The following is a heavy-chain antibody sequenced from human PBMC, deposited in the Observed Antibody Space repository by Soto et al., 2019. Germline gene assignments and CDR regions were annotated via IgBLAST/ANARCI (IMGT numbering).Heavy chain of an antibody. D-gene: IGHD2-15*01. V-gene: IGHV3-74*01. CDR2: INGDGTTI. J-gene: IGHJ4*02. CDR1: GFTFSNSW. Sequence: GGSLRLSCAASGFTFSNSWVHWVRQAPGKGLMWVSRINGDGTTINYADSVEGRFTISRDNAKNTLFLQMNGLRVEDTAVYYCANGYCSGGSCQRIDYWGQGTLVTVSS. CDR3: ANGYCSGGSCQRIDY.